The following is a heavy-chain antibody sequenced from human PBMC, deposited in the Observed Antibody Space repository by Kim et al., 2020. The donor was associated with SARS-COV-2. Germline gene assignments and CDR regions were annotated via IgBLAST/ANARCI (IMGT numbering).Heavy chain of an antibody. V-gene: IGHV3-30-3*01. CDR2: ISYDGSNK. J-gene: IGHJ6*02. Sequence: GGSLRLSCAASGFTFSSYAMHWVRQAPGKGLEWVAVISYDGSNKYYADSVKGRFTISRDNSKNTLYLQMNSLRAEDTAVYYCASDWTDGDYIYYGMDVWGQGTTVTVSS. D-gene: IGHD4-17*01. CDR3: ASDWTDGDYIYYGMDV. CDR1: GFTFSSYA.